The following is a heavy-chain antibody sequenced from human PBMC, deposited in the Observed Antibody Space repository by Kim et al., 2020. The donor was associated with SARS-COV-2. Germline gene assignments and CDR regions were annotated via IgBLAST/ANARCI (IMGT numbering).Heavy chain of an antibody. CDR1: GDSVSSNSAA. D-gene: IGHD1-26*01. CDR3: ARDSTLHPAQAGTWDGSYFDY. Sequence: SQTLSLTCAISGDSVSSNSAAWNWIRQSPSRGLEWLGRTYYRSKWYNDYAVSVKSRITINPDTSKNQFSLQLNSVTPEDTAVYYCARDSTLHPAQAGTWDGSYFDYWGQGTLVTVSS. V-gene: IGHV6-1*01. J-gene: IGHJ4*02. CDR2: TYYRSKWYN.